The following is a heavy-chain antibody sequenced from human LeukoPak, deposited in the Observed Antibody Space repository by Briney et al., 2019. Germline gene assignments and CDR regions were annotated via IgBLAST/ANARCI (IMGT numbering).Heavy chain of an antibody. D-gene: IGHD1-1*01. CDR3: VRGTVGFWFDP. CDR1: GFTFGSYG. J-gene: IGHJ5*02. Sequence: GGSLRLSCAASGFTFGSYGMSWVRQAPGKGLEWVSFITPNADRTSYADSVEGRFTISRDNPRNTLYMQMNSLRDEDTAVYYCVRGTVGFWFDPWGQGTLVTVSS. V-gene: IGHV3-23*01. CDR2: ITPNADRT.